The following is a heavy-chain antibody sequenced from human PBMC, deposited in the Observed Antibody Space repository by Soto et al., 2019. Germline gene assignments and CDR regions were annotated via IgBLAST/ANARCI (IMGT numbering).Heavy chain of an antibody. CDR3: TRDSGWPTNKFDP. D-gene: IGHD6-19*01. V-gene: IGHV1-8*01. CDR1: GYSXTSYE. Sequence: SXKVSFKASGYSXTSYEIRLVRQATGQGLEWMAWISPNRGTTCYAQRLQDRLTVTSNASLSTVYMELNSLRSEDTAVYFCTRDSGWPTNKFDPWGQGTQVTVSS. CDR2: ISPNRGTT. J-gene: IGHJ5*02.